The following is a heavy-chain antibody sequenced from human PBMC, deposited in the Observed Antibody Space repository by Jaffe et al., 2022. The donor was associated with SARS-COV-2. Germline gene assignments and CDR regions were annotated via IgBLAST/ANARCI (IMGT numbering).Heavy chain of an antibody. CDR3: ARDVWEAATRKCLDS. CDR1: GFTFSVNG. V-gene: IGHV3-33*01. D-gene: IGHD3-16*01. CDR2: IWNDGSKK. J-gene: IGHJ4*02. Sequence: QVQLVESGGGVVQPGRSLRLSCAASGFTFSVNGIHWVRQAPAKGLEWVAVIWNDGSKKYYADSVKGRFSVSRDNSKNTVYLQMNSLRAEDTAVYFCARDVWEAATRKCLDSWGQGTLVTVSS.